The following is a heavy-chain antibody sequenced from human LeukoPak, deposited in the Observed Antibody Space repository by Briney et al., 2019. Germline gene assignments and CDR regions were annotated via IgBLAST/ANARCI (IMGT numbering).Heavy chain of an antibody. CDR1: GYTFTSHG. CDR2: ISTYNGNT. CDR3: AMTLRTGYSGSDY. V-gene: IGHV1-18*01. D-gene: IGHD3/OR15-3a*01. Sequence: ASVKVSCKASGYTFTSHGISWVRQAPGQGLEWMGWISTYNGNTNYAQKLQGRVTMTTDTSTSTAYMELRSLRSDDTAVYYCAMTLRTGYSGSDYWGQGTLVTVSS. J-gene: IGHJ4*02.